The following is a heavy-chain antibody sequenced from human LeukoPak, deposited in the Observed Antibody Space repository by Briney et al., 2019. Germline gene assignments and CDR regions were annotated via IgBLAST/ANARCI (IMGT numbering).Heavy chain of an antibody. CDR1: GFTFSSYA. Sequence: GGSLRLSCAASGFTFSSYAMHWVRQAPGKGLEWVAVISYDGSNKYYADSVKGRFTISRDNSKNTLYLQVNSLRAEDTAVYYCVTEGQLVPYYWGQGTLVTVSS. CDR2: ISYDGSNK. J-gene: IGHJ4*02. D-gene: IGHD6-6*01. V-gene: IGHV3-30-3*01. CDR3: VTEGQLVPYY.